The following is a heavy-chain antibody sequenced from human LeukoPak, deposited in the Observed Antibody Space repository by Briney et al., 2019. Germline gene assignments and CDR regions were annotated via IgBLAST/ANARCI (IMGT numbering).Heavy chain of an antibody. D-gene: IGHD7-27*01. CDR2: INTNTGNP. Sequence: GASVKVSCKASGYTFTSYAMNWVRQAPGQGLVWMGWINTNTGNPTYAQGFTGRFVFSLDTSVSTAYLQISSLKAEDTAVYYCARTRNWGYPQGNWFDPWGQGTLVTVSS. CDR1: GYTFTSYA. CDR3: ARTRNWGYPQGNWFDP. V-gene: IGHV7-4-1*02. J-gene: IGHJ5*02.